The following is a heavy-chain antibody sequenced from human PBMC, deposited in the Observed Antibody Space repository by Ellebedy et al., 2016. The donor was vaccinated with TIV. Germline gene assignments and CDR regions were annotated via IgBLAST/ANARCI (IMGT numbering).Heavy chain of an antibody. J-gene: IGHJ4*02. V-gene: IGHV1-2*02. CDR2: INPNSGGT. Sequence: ASVKVSXKASGYTFTGYYMHWVRQAPGQGLEWMGWINPNSGGTNYAQKFQGRATMTRDTSISTAYMELSRLRSDDTAVYYCARGEGYSYGYPLLDYWGQGTLVTVSS. CDR3: ARGEGYSYGYPLLDY. D-gene: IGHD5-18*01. CDR1: GYTFTGYY.